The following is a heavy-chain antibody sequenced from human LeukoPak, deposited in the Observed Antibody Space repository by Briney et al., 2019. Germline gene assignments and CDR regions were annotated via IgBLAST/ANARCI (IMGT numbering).Heavy chain of an antibody. CDR3: ARGHYDSSGYYDY. CDR1: GGTFSSYA. CDR2: IIPIFGTA. Sequence: SVKVSCKASGGTFSSYAISWVRQALGQGLEWMGGIIPIFGTANYAQKFQGRVTITADESTSTAYMELSSLRSEDTAVYYCARGHYDSSGYYDYWGQGTLVTVSS. D-gene: IGHD3-22*01. J-gene: IGHJ4*02. V-gene: IGHV1-69*13.